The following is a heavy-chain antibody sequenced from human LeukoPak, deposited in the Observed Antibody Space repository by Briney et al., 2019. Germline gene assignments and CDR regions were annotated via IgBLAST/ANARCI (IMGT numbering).Heavy chain of an antibody. CDR1: GGSISSYY. D-gene: IGHD3-16*02. Sequence: SETLSPTCTVSGGSISSYYWSWIRQPPGKGLEWIGYIYYSGSTNYSPSLKSRVTISVDTSKNQFSLKLSSVTAADTAVYYCARGHYVWGSYRPWYFDLWGRGTLVTVSS. CDR3: ARGHYVWGSYRPWYFDL. V-gene: IGHV4-59*01. CDR2: IYYSGST. J-gene: IGHJ2*01.